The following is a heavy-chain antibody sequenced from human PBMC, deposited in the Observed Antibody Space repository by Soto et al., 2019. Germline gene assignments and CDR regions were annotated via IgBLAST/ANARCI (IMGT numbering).Heavy chain of an antibody. CDR3: ARGGVGYCSSTSCHLYDFWSGYYWDDAFDI. CDR1: GGSISSYY. J-gene: IGHJ3*02. V-gene: IGHV4-4*07. Sequence: SETLSLTCTVSGGSISSYYGSWIRQPAGKGLEWIGRIYTSGSTNYNPSLKSRVTMSVDTSKNQFSLKLSSVTAADTAVYYCARGGVGYCSSTSCHLYDFWSGYYWDDAFDIWGQGTMVTVSS. CDR2: IYTSGST. D-gene: IGHD2-2*01.